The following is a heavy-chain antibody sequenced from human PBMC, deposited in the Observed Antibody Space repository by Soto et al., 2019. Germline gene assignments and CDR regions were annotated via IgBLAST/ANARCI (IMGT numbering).Heavy chain of an antibody. CDR3: AIASVTRIRGEPPAH. CDR2: ITGSGGST. J-gene: IGHJ4*02. Sequence: GGSLRLSCTASGIIFSAFAMSWVRQAPGKGLEWVSGITGSGGSTNYADSVKGRFTIFRDNSKDTLYLQMHSLGVDDTAIYYCAIASVTRIRGEPPAHWGQGNLVTV. D-gene: IGHD3-10*01. V-gene: IGHV3-23*01. CDR1: GIIFSAFA.